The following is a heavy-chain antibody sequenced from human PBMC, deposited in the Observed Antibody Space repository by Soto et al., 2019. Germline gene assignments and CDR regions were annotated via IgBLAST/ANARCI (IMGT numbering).Heavy chain of an antibody. D-gene: IGHD3-3*01. J-gene: IGHJ4*02. CDR3: ARGGQTKYYDFWSGFDY. CDR2: IIPILGIA. V-gene: IGHV1-69*02. Sequence: SVKVSCKASGGTFSSYTISWVRQALGQGLEWMGRIIPILGIANYAQKFQGRVTMTRDTSTGTGYMERSSLRAEDTAVYYCARGGQTKYYDFWSGFDYWGQGTLVTVSS. CDR1: GGTFSSYT.